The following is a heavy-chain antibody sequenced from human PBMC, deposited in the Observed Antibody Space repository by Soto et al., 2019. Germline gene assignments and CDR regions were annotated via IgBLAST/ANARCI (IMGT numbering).Heavy chain of an antibody. Sequence: QVQLVQSGAEVKKPGSSVKVSCKASGGTFSSYTISWVRQAPGQGLEWMGRIIPILGIANYAQKFQGRVTITADKSTSTAYMELSSLSSEDTAVYYCAREEYYYGSGACFDYWGQGTLVTVSS. CDR1: GGTFSSYT. D-gene: IGHD3-10*01. J-gene: IGHJ4*02. CDR2: IIPILGIA. V-gene: IGHV1-69*08. CDR3: AREEYYYGSGACFDY.